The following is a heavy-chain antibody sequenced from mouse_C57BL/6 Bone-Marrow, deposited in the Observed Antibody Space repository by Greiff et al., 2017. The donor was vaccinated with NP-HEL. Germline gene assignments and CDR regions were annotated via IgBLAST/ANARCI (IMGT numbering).Heavy chain of an antibody. CDR2: IDPSDSYT. CDR1: GYTFTSYW. Sequence: QVQLQQPGAELVMPGASVKLSCKASGYTFTSYWMHWVKQRPGQGLEWIGEIDPSDSYTNYNQKFKGKSTLTVDKSSSTAYMQLSSLTSEDSAVYYCARGTLRRPLDYWGQGTTLTVSS. V-gene: IGHV1-69*01. J-gene: IGHJ2*01. D-gene: IGHD2-4*01. CDR3: ARGTLRRPLDY.